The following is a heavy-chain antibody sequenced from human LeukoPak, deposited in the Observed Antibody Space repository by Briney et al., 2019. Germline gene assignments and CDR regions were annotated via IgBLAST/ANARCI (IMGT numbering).Heavy chain of an antibody. CDR3: ARDYCSSTSCLFDY. Sequence: GASVKVSCKASGYTFTDYHMHWVRQAPGQGLEWMGRINPNSGDTNYAQKFQGRVTMTRDTSISTAYVELSRLRSDDTAVYYCARDYCSSTSCLFDYWGQGTLVTVSS. CDR2: INPNSGDT. CDR1: GYTFTDYH. D-gene: IGHD2-2*01. J-gene: IGHJ4*02. V-gene: IGHV1-2*06.